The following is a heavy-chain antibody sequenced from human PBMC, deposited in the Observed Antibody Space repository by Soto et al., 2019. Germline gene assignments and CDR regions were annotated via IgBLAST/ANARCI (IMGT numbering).Heavy chain of an antibody. Sequence: VQLVEFGGGLVKPGGSLRLSCAASGFTFSDYYMSWIRQAPGKGLEWVSYISNSGRTLYYADSMKGRFTISRDNAKNSLYLQINSLRSEDTAVYYCARDLVAVSGGVYSSSSGGYFFDFWGQGTLVTVSS. CDR2: ISNSGRTL. CDR3: ARDLVAVSGGVYSSSSGGYFFDF. J-gene: IGHJ4*02. V-gene: IGHV3-11*01. CDR1: GFTFSDYY. D-gene: IGHD6-6*01.